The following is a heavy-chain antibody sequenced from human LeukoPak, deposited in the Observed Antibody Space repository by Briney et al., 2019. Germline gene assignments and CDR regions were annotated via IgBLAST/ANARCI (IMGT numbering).Heavy chain of an antibody. J-gene: IGHJ4*02. V-gene: IGHV4-38-2*01. CDR3: ARQIWTTVTGYIDY. D-gene: IGHD4-17*01. CDR2: IYHSGST. CDR1: GYSISSGYY. Sequence: KPSETLSLTCAVSGYSISSGYYWGWIRQPPGKGLEWIGSIYHSGSTYYNPSLKSRVTISVDTSKNQFSLKLSSVTAADTAVYYCARQIWTTVTGYIDYWGQGTLVTVSS.